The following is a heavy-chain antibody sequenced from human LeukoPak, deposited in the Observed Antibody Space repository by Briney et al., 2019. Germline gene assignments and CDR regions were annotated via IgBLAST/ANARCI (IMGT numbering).Heavy chain of an antibody. CDR3: ARAAALYSGSYYLF. CDR1: GYTFTSYG. CDR2: ISAYNGNT. J-gene: IGHJ4*02. V-gene: IGHV1-18*01. D-gene: IGHD1-26*01. Sequence: ASVKVSCKASGYTFTSYGISWVRQAPGQGLEWMGWISAYNGNTNYAQKFQGRVTITRDTSASTAYMELSSLRSKDTAVYYCARAAALYSGSYYLFWGQGTLVTVSS.